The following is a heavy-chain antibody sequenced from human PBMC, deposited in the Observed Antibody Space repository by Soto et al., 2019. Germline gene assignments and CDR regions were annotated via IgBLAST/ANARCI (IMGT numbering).Heavy chain of an antibody. CDR3: ARESEDLTSNFDY. V-gene: IGHV3-21*01. Sequence: EVQLVESGGGLVKPGGSLRLSCAASGFTFTRYSMNWVRQAPGKGLEWVSSISRTTNYIYYGDSMKGRFTISRDNAKKSLYLEMNSLRAEDRAVYYCARESEDLTSNFDYWGQGTLVTVSS. CDR2: ISRTTNYI. CDR1: GFTFTRYS. J-gene: IGHJ4*02.